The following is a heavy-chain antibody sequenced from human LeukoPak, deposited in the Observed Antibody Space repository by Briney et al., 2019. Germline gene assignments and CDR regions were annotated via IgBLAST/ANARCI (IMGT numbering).Heavy chain of an antibody. CDR3: ARGGGRYSSSWPLDY. D-gene: IGHD6-13*01. Sequence: ASVKVSCKASGYTFTSYGISWVRQAPGQGLEWMGWISAYNGNKNYAQKLQGRVTMTTDTSTSTAYMELRSLRSDDTAGYYCARGGGRYSSSWPLDYWGQGTLVTVSS. CDR1: GYTFTSYG. V-gene: IGHV1-18*01. J-gene: IGHJ4*02. CDR2: ISAYNGNK.